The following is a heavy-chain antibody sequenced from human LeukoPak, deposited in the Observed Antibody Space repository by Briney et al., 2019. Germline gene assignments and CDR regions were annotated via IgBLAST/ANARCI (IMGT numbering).Heavy chain of an antibody. Sequence: PGGSLRLSCAASGFSFSNYWMGWVRQAPGKGLEWVANIKQDGSAKYYVDSVNGRFTISRDNAKKSVYLQMNSLRVEDTAVYYCARDPLSPDYGDLDPWGQGTLVTVSS. CDR3: ARDPLSPDYGDLDP. V-gene: IGHV3-7*01. J-gene: IGHJ5*02. D-gene: IGHD4-17*01. CDR2: IKQDGSAK. CDR1: GFSFSNYW.